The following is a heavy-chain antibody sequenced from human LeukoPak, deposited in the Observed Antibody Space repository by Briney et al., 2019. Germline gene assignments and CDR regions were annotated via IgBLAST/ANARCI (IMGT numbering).Heavy chain of an antibody. D-gene: IGHD3-22*01. Sequence: GASVKVSCKASGGTLSSYAISWVRQAPGQGLEWMGRIIPILGIANYAQKFQGRVTITADKSTSTAYMELSSLRSEDTAVYYCARDNSRSGYYYGSDYWGQGTLVTVSS. CDR1: GGTLSSYA. CDR3: ARDNSRSGYYYGSDY. CDR2: IIPILGIA. J-gene: IGHJ4*02. V-gene: IGHV1-69*04.